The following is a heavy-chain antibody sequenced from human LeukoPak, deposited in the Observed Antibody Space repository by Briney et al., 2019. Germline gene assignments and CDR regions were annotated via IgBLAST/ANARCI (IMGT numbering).Heavy chain of an antibody. CDR3: ARPSPPGDGYNPPDH. CDR1: GFNFDNFA. CDR2: ISHYGRTK. Sequence: GGSLRLSCVVSGFNFDNFAMHWVRQPLGKGLEWVAVISHYGRTKYYADSMKGRITISRDNSKNTLFLQMNNLRSEDTAVYFCARPSPPGDGYNPPDHWGQGTLVTVSS. V-gene: IGHV3-30*04. J-gene: IGHJ4*02. D-gene: IGHD5-24*01.